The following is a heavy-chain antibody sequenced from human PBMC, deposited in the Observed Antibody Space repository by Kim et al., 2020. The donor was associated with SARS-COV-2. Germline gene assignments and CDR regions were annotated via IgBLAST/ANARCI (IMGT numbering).Heavy chain of an antibody. V-gene: IGHV7-4-1*02. CDR3: ARDYYDSSGYYMESGWFDP. CDR2: YAGNP. Sequence: YAGNPTYAQGFTGRFVFSLDTSVSTAYLQISSLKAEDTAVYYCARDYYDSSGYYMESGWFDPWGQGTLVTVSS. D-gene: IGHD3-22*01. J-gene: IGHJ5*02.